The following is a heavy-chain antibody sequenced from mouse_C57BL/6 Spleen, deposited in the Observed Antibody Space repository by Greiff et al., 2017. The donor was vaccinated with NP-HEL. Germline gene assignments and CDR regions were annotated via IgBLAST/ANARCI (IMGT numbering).Heavy chain of an antibody. CDR2: INPSSGYT. V-gene: IGHV1-7*01. D-gene: IGHD1-1*01. CDR3: VSWPTVVAHYYAMDY. CDR1: GYTFTSYW. J-gene: IGHJ4*01. Sequence: LQQSGAELAKPGASVKLSCKASGYTFTSYWMHWVKQRPGQGLEWIGYINPSSGYTKYNQKFKDKATLTADKSSSTAYMQLSSLTYEDSAVYYCVSWPTVVAHYYAMDYWGQGTSVTVSS.